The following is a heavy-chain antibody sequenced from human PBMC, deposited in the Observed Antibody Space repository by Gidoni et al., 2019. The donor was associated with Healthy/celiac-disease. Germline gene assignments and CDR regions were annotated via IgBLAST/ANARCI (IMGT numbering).Heavy chain of an antibody. D-gene: IGHD6-19*01. J-gene: IGHJ4*02. V-gene: IGHV3-9*01. CDR2: ISWNSGSI. CDR3: AKGLRGSGWSYFDY. CDR1: GFTFDDYA. Sequence: EVQLVESGGGLVQPGRSLRLSCAASGFTFDDYAMHWVRQAPGKGLEWVSGISWNSGSIGYADSVKGRFTISRDNAKNSLYLQMNSLRAEDTALYYCAKGLRGSGWSYFDYWGQGTLVTVSS.